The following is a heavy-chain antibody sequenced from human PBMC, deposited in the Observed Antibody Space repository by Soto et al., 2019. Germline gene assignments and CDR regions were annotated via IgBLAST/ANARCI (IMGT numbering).Heavy chain of an antibody. CDR2: IIPIFGTA. V-gene: IGHV1-69*13. CDR1: GGTFNSYA. J-gene: IGHJ3*02. Sequence: SAKVSCRASGGTFNSYAISWVRQAPGQGLEWMGGIIPIFGTANYAQKFQGRVTITADESTSTAYMELSSLRSEDTAVYYCARGISVYAFDIWGQGTMVTVSS. D-gene: IGHD2-8*01. CDR3: ARGISVYAFDI.